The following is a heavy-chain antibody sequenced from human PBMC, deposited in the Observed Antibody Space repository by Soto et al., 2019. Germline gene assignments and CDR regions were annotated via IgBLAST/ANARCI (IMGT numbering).Heavy chain of an antibody. V-gene: IGHV3-13*01. CDR3: ARSPRGYSYGYVYYYGMDV. J-gene: IGHJ6*02. CDR2: IGTAGDT. D-gene: IGHD5-18*01. Sequence: GGSLRLSCAASGFTFSSYDMHWVRQATGKGLEWVSAIGTAGDTYYPGSVKGRFTISRENAKNSLYLQMNSLRAEDTVVYYCARSPRGYSYGYVYYYGMDVWGQGTTVTVSS. CDR1: GFTFSSYD.